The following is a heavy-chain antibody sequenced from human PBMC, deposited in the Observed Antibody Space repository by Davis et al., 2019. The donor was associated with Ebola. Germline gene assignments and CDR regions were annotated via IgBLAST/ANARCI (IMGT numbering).Heavy chain of an antibody. V-gene: IGHV1-46*01. CDR2: INPSGGST. Sequence: ASVKVSCKASGYTFTSYYMHWVRQAPGQGLEWIGIINPSGGSTSYAQKFQGRVTMTRDTSTSTVYMELSRLRSDDTAVYYCARASGMSKDIVVVPAAAPAGMDVWGQGTTVTVSS. CDR3: ARASGMSKDIVVVPAAAPAGMDV. J-gene: IGHJ6*02. D-gene: IGHD2-2*01. CDR1: GYTFTSYY.